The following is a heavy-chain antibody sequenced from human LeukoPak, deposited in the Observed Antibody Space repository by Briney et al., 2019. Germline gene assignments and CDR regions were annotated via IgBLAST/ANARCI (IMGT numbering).Heavy chain of an antibody. Sequence: SETLSLTCTVSGGSISSYYWSWIRQPPGKGLEWIGYIYYSGSTNYNPSLKSRVTISVDTSKNQFSLKLSSVTAADTAVYYCARPRITETIGAFDIWGQGTMVTVSS. CDR3: ARPRITETIGAFDI. D-gene: IGHD1-7*01. CDR1: GGSISSYY. J-gene: IGHJ3*02. CDR2: IYYSGST. V-gene: IGHV4-59*08.